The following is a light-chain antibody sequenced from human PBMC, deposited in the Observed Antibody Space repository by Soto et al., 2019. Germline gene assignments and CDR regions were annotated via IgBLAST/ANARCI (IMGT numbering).Light chain of an antibody. J-gene: IGLJ2*01. CDR3: CSYAGSRTLI. V-gene: IGLV2-23*01. CDR2: EDT. Sequence: QSALIQPASVSGSPGQSITISCTGTSSDVGTYNLVSWYQQHPGKAPKLMIYEDTKRPSGVSNRFSGSKSGNTASLTISGLQAEDGADYFCCSYAGSRTLIFGGGTKVTVL. CDR1: SSDVGTYNL.